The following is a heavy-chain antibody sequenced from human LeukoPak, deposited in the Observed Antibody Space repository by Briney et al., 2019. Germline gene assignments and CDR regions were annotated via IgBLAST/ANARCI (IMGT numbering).Heavy chain of an antibody. CDR2: IRYDGSNK. CDR3: ARAINWADAFDI. CDR1: GFTFSSYG. D-gene: IGHD1-1*01. V-gene: IGHV3-30*02. Sequence: GGSLRLSCAASGFTFSSYGMHWVRQAPGKGLEWVAFIRYDGSNKYYADSVKGRFTISRDNAKNSLYLQMNSLRAEDTAVYYCARAINWADAFDIWGQGTMVTVSS. J-gene: IGHJ3*02.